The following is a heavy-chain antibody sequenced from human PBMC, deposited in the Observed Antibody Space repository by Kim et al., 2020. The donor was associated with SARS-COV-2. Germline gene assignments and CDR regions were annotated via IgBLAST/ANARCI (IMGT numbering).Heavy chain of an antibody. CDR3: VKDLTYNYAY. D-gene: IGHD5-18*01. J-gene: IGHJ4*02. CDR2: T. V-gene: IGHV3-23*01. Sequence: THHADSAKGRFTISRDNSKNTLYLQMNSLRAEDTAVYYCVKDLTYNYAYWGQGTLVTVSS.